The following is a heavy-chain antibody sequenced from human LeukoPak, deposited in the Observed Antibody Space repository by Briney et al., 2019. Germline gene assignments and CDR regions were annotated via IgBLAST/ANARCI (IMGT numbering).Heavy chain of an antibody. CDR1: GFTFSSYE. J-gene: IGHJ3*02. CDR3: ARVMAGEGYDAFDI. V-gene: IGHV3-48*03. Sequence: PGGSLRLSCAASGFTFSSYEMNWVRQAPGKGLEWVSYISSSGSTIYYADSVKGRFTISRDNAKNLLYLQMNSLRAEDTAVYYCARVMAGEGYDAFDIWGQGTMVTVSS. CDR2: ISSSGSTI. D-gene: IGHD5-24*01.